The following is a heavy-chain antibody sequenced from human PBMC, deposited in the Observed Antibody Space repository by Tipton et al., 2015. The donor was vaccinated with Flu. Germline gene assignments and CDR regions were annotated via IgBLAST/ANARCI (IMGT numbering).Heavy chain of an antibody. J-gene: IGHJ4*02. V-gene: IGHV4-4*07. D-gene: IGHD5-12*01. CDR2: IYASGST. CDR1: GGSMSSFY. Sequence: LRLSCTVSGGSMSSFYWSWIRQPAGKGLEWIGRIYASGSTNYNPSLKSRVTMSVDTSKNQFSLKLTSVTAADTAVYYCARRDSGYDPEGYWGQGTLVTVSS. CDR3: ARRDSGYDPEGY.